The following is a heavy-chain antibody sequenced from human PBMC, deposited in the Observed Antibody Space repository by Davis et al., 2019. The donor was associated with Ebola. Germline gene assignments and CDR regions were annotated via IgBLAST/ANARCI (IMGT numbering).Heavy chain of an antibody. CDR1: GDSMRPYY. D-gene: IGHD3-10*01. V-gene: IGHV4-59*01. J-gene: IGHJ4*02. CDR2: VYYTGNT. Sequence: PSETLSLTCDVLGDSMRPYYWNWIRQSPGKGLEYIGYVYYTGNTNYNPSLRGRVSISVDRSRSQFSLKLTSVTAADTAVYYCARMRCSLESCYKLYFDFWGQGALVTVSS. CDR3: ARMRCSLESCYKLYFDF.